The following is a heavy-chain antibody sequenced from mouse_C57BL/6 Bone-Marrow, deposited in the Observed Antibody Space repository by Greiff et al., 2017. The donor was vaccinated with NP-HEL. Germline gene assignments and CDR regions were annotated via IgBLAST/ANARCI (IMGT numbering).Heavy chain of an antibody. V-gene: IGHV14-3*01. CDR2: IDPANGNT. J-gene: IGHJ4*01. CDR3: ALITTVVANLYYYAMDY. Sequence: VQLQQSVAELVRPGASVKLSCTASGFNIKNTYMHWVKQRPEQGLEWIGRIDPANGNTKYAPKFQGKATITADTSSNTAYLQLSSLTSEDTAIYYCALITTVVANLYYYAMDYWGQGTSVTVSS. CDR1: GFNIKNTY. D-gene: IGHD1-1*01.